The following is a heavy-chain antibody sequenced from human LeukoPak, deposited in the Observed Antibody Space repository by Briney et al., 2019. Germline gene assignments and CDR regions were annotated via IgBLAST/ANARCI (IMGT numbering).Heavy chain of an antibody. V-gene: IGHV4-4*07. J-gene: IGHJ4*02. Sequence: PSETLSLTCTVSGGSISSYYWSWIRQPAGKGLAWIGRIYTSGSTNYNPSLKSRVTMSVDTSKNQFSLKLSSVTAADTAVYYCARELWSAYYYDSSGLGYWGQGTLVTVSS. CDR2: IYTSGST. CDR3: ARELWSAYYYDSSGLGY. D-gene: IGHD3-22*01. CDR1: GGSISSYY.